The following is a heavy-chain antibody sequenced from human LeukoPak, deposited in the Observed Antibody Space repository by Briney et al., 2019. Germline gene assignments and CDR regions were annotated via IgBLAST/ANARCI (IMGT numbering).Heavy chain of an antibody. Sequence: PGGSLRLSCAASGFNFNVYGMHWVRQAPGKGLQWVAFIRYDGSHIYYADPVKGRFTISRDNSKNTVHLQMDSLRPEDTAVYFCAKEPEQFYEENYFDHWGQGTLVTVSS. D-gene: IGHD1-14*01. CDR2: IRYDGSHI. V-gene: IGHV3-30*02. J-gene: IGHJ4*02. CDR3: AKEPEQFYEENYFDH. CDR1: GFNFNVYG.